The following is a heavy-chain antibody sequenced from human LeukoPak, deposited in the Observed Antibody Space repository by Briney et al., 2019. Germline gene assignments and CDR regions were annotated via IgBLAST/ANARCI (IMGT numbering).Heavy chain of an antibody. Sequence: PGGSLRLSCAASGFTFSSNDRSWVRQAPGKGLEWVSAISGSGGSTYYADSVKGRFTISRDNSKNTLYLQMNSLRAEDTAVYYCAKPQARDYDYWSGTNYFDYWGQGTLVTVSS. CDR2: ISGSGGST. V-gene: IGHV3-23*01. D-gene: IGHD3-3*01. CDR1: GFTFSSND. J-gene: IGHJ4*02. CDR3: AKPQARDYDYWSGTNYFDY.